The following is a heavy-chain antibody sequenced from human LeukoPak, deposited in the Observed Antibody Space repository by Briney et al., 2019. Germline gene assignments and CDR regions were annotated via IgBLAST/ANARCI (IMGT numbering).Heavy chain of an antibody. V-gene: IGHV3-23*01. Sequence: GGSLRLSCAASGFTFSSYAMSWVRQAPGKGLEWVSAISGSGGSTYYADSVKGRFTISRDNSKNTLYLQIYSLRAEDTAVYYCAKVAISSRFPQYYFDYWGQGTLVTVSS. D-gene: IGHD2/OR15-2a*01. CDR2: ISGSGGST. J-gene: IGHJ4*02. CDR3: AKVAISSRFPQYYFDY. CDR1: GFTFSSYA.